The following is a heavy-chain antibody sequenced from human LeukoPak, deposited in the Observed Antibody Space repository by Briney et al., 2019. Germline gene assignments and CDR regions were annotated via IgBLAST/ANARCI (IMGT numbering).Heavy chain of an antibody. CDR2: ISGSGGST. J-gene: IGHJ3*02. Sequence: PGGSLRLSCAASGFTFSSYAMSWVRQAPGKGLEWVSAISGSGGSTYYADSVKGRYTISRDNSKNTLYLQMNSLRAEDTAVYYCAKERTHYYDSSGYYHEHNHAFDIWGQGTMVTVSS. CDR3: AKERTHYYDSSGYYHEHNHAFDI. V-gene: IGHV3-23*01. CDR1: GFTFSSYA. D-gene: IGHD3-22*01.